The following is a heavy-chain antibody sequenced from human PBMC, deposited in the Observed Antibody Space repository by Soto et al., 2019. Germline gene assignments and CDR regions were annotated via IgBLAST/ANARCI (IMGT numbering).Heavy chain of an antibody. CDR2: ISSSSSTI. D-gene: IGHD6-19*01. CDR3: ARDKSSGWYKKQNYGMDV. CDR1: GFTFSSYS. Sequence: GGSLRLSCAASGFTFSSYSMNWVRQAPGKGLEWVSYISSSSSTIYYADSVKGRFTISRDNAKNSLYLQMNSLRDEDTAVYYCARDKSSGWYKKQNYGMDVWGQGTTVTVSS. V-gene: IGHV3-48*02. J-gene: IGHJ6*02.